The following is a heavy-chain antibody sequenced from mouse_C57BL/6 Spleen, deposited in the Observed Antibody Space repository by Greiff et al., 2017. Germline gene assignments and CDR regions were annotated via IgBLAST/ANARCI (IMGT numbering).Heavy chain of an antibody. CDR3: ARGITTVVAFDY. CDR1: GYTFTSYW. J-gene: IGHJ2*01. Sequence: VKQSCKASGYTFTSYWMHWVKQRPGRGLEWIGRIDPNSGGTKYNEKFKSKATLTVDKPSSTAYMQLSSLTSEDSAVYYCARGITTVVAFDYWGQGTTLTVSS. CDR2: IDPNSGGT. V-gene: IGHV1-72*01. D-gene: IGHD1-1*01.